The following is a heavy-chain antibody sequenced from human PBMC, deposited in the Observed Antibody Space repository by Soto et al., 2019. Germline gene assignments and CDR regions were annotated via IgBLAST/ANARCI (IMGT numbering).Heavy chain of an antibody. CDR3: GKVLVGATGHTDSDS. J-gene: IGHJ4*02. CDR2: IDYNGIT. D-gene: IGHD2-15*01. CDR1: GGSIYRGGYY. Sequence: AETLSLTCTVSGGSIYRGGYYWGWIRQPPGRGLEWIGNIDYNGITYSNPSLKSRVTISRDTSKNQFSLKLTSVTAADTALYYCGKVLVGATGHTDSDSWGPGTLVTVSS. V-gene: IGHV4-39*01.